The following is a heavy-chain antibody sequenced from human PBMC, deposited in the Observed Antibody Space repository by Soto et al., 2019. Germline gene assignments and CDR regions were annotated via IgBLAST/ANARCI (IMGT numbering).Heavy chain of an antibody. CDR2: MYYSGST. CDR3: ARISYVAPAPLD. V-gene: IGHV4-28*01. Sequence: QVQLQESGPGLVKPSDTLSLTCAVSGYSISSSNWWGWIRQPPGKGLEWIGYMYYSGSTCYNPSLKSRITMAVDAAKNQFSRTLSSVSAVDTAVYYCARISYVAPAPLDWGQGTLVTVSS. D-gene: IGHD3-16*01. CDR1: GYSISSSNW. J-gene: IGHJ4*02.